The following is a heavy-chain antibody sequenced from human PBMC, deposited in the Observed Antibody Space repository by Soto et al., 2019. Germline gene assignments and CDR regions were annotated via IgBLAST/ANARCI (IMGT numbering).Heavy chain of an antibody. CDR3: ARFSWGSTPFDWLGTSSYYYYGMDV. Sequence: QVTLKESGPVLVKPTETLTLTCTVSGFSLSNARMGVSWIRQPPGKALEWLAHIFSNDEKSYSTSLKSRLTSSKNTSKSQVVLTMTNMDPVDTATYYCARFSWGSTPFDWLGTSSYYYYGMDVWGQGTTVTVSS. CDR1: GFSLSNARMG. CDR2: IFSNDEK. V-gene: IGHV2-26*01. D-gene: IGHD3-9*01. J-gene: IGHJ6*02.